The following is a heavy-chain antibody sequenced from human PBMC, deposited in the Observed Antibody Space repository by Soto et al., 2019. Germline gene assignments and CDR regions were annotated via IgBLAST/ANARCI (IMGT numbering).Heavy chain of an antibody. CDR3: XTSGWNEDFYYYYGMDV. CDR1: GDSVTRSNW. V-gene: IGHV4-4*02. Sequence: PSETLSLTCTVSGDSVTRSNWWSWVRQSPGKGLEWIGEIYHSGNTKYNPSLKSRITMSVDKSKNQFSLKMTSVTAADTAVYYCXTSGWNEDFYYYYGMDVWGQGTTVTVSS. J-gene: IGHJ6*02. CDR2: IYHSGNT. D-gene: IGHD6-19*01.